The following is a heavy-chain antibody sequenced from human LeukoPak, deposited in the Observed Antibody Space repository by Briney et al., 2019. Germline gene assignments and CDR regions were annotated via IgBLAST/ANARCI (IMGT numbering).Heavy chain of an antibody. D-gene: IGHD4-17*01. V-gene: IGHV3-23*01. CDR1: GFTLSDYG. CDR2: ISKSGDRT. J-gene: IGHJ1*01. CDR3: AKDPWTLDGDYGDT. Sequence: GVSPRLSCVASGFTLSDYGMTWVRQRPGKGLEWVSSISKSGDRTYSADSVKGRFTISRDNSKNTAYLQMSSLRAEDTAVYYCAKDPWTLDGDYGDTWGQGTLVTVSS.